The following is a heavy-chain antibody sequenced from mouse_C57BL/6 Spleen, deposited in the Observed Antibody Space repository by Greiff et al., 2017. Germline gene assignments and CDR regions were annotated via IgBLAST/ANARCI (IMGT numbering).Heavy chain of an antibody. D-gene: IGHD2-4*01. J-gene: IGHJ4*01. CDR2: IYPGSGST. CDR3: ARRKGYDYDGGYAMDY. Sequence: QVQLQQPGAELVKPGASVKMSCKASGYTFTSYWITWVKPRPGQGLEWIGDIYPGSGSTNYNEKFKSKATLTVDTSSSTAYMQLSSLTSEDSAVYYCARRKGYDYDGGYAMDYWGQGTSVTVSS. V-gene: IGHV1-55*01. CDR1: GYTFTSYW.